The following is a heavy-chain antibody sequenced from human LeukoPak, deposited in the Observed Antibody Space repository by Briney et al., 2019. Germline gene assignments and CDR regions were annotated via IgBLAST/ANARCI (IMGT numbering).Heavy chain of an antibody. V-gene: IGHV3-15*01. CDR3: ARVQGYCGGDCYPFDY. CDR1: GFAFGTYA. J-gene: IGHJ4*02. CDR2: IISKTDGGTT. Sequence: PGGSLRLSCAGSGFAFGTYAMSWVRQAPGMGLEWVGRIISKTDGGTTDYAAPVKGRFTISRDDSKNTLYLQMNSLKTEDTAVYYCARVQGYCGGDCYPFDYWGQGTLVTVSS. D-gene: IGHD2-21*02.